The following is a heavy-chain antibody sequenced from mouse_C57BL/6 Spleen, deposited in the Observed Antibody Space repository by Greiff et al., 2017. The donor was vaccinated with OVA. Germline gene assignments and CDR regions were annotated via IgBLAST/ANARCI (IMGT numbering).Heavy chain of an antibody. CDR2: IYPGDGDT. V-gene: IGHV1-82*01. J-gene: IGHJ3*01. CDR3: AREPPFAY. CDR1: GYAFSSSW. Sequence: VKLQESGPELVKPGASVKISCKASGYAFSSSWMNWVKQRPGKGLEWIGRIYPGDGDTNYNGKFKGKATLTADKSSSTAYMQLSSLTSEDSAVYFCAREPPFAYWGQGTLVTVSA.